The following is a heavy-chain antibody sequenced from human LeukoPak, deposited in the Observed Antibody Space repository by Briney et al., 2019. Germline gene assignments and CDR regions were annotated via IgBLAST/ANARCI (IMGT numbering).Heavy chain of an antibody. CDR1: GYTFTSYA. J-gene: IGHJ4*02. D-gene: IGHD5-12*01. V-gene: IGHV1-3*01. CDR2: INAGNGNT. Sequence: ASVKVSCKASGYTFTSYAMHWVRQAPGQRLEWMGWINAGNGNTKYSQKFQGRVTFTRDTSASTAYMELSSLRSEDTAVYYCARAYSGYDYVVCWGQGTLVTVSS. CDR3: ARAYSGYDYVVC.